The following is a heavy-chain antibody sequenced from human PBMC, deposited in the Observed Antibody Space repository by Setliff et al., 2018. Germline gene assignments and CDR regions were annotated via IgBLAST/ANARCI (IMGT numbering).Heavy chain of an antibody. D-gene: IGHD1-7*01. CDR1: GFTFTHYS. Sequence: GGSLRLSCAASGFTFTHYSMNWVRQTPGKGLEWVSTIGGSGDSTYYADSVRGRFTISRDNSKNSLYLQMNSLRAEDTAVYYCAKPRVELRWGFESWGQGTLVTVSS. V-gene: IGHV3-23*01. CDR3: AKPRVELRWGFES. J-gene: IGHJ4*02. CDR2: IGGSGDST.